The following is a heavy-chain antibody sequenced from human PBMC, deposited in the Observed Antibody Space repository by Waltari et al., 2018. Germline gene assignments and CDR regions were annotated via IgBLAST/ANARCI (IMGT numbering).Heavy chain of an antibody. CDR1: GYTFTSYG. CDR3: ARDIAGFIAVAGRFDY. CDR2: ISSYNGNT. J-gene: IGHJ4*02. V-gene: IGHV1-18*01. Sequence: QVQLVQSGAEVKKPGASVKVSCKASGYTFTSYGISWVRQAPGQGLEWMGWISSYNGNTNYAQKLQGRVTMTTDTSTSTAYMELRSLRSDDTAVYYCARDIAGFIAVAGRFDYWGQGTLVTVSS. D-gene: IGHD6-19*01.